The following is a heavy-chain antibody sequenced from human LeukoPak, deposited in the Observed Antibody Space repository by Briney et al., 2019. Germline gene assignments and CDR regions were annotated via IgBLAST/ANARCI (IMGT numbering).Heavy chain of an antibody. CDR2: IYYSGST. D-gene: IGHD1-26*01. J-gene: IGHJ3*02. V-gene: IGHV4-59*01. Sequence: SETLSLTCTVSGGSISSYYWSWIRQPPGKGLEWIGYIYYSGSTNYHPSLKSRVTISVDTSKNQFSLKLSSVTAADTAVYYCAREPSGSYGRIRHAFDIWGQGTMVTVSS. CDR3: AREPSGSYGRIRHAFDI. CDR1: GGSISSYY.